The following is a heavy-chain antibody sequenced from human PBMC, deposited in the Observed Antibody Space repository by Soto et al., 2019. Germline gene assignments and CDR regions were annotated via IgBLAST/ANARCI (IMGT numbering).Heavy chain of an antibody. Sequence: SETLSLTCTVSDGSISSSSYYWGWIRKPPGKGLEWIGSIYYSGSTYYNPSLKSRVTISVDTSKNQFSLKLSSVTAADTAVYYCARQGATSSWFDPWGQGTLVTVSS. D-gene: IGHD2-2*01. CDR1: DGSISSSSYY. J-gene: IGHJ5*02. CDR2: IYYSGST. V-gene: IGHV4-39*01. CDR3: ARQGATSSWFDP.